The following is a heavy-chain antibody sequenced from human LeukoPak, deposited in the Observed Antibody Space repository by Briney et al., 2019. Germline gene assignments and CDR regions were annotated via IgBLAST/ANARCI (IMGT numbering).Heavy chain of an antibody. J-gene: IGHJ6*02. CDR3: ATYTHWVAGDV. CDR2: VNPDGSAK. Sequence: GGSLRLSCAASGFTFSDSRMSWVRQAPGKGLEWVANVNPDGSAKDYVDSVKGRFTISRDNAGNLLFLQMSSLRAEDTAVYYCATYTHWVAGDVWGQGTTVTVSS. D-gene: IGHD3-16*01. CDR1: GFTFSDSR. V-gene: IGHV3-7*01.